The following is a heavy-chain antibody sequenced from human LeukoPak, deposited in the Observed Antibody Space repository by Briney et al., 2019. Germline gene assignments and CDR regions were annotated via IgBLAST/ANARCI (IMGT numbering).Heavy chain of an antibody. CDR3: ASRIAVAGTPFDY. Sequence: SETLSLTCTVSGGSISSSSYYWGWIRQPPGKGLEWIGSIYYSGSTNYNPSLKSRVTISVDTSKNQFSLKLSSVTAADTAVYYCASRIAVAGTPFDYWGQGTLVTVSS. V-gene: IGHV4-39*07. CDR2: IYYSGST. CDR1: GGSISSSSYY. J-gene: IGHJ4*02. D-gene: IGHD6-19*01.